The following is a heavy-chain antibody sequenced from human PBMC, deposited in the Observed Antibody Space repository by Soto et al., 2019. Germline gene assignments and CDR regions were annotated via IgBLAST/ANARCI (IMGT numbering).Heavy chain of an antibody. Sequence: LSLTCSVSGGSVSRRGFYWTWIRQPPGKGLEWIGYMAFDGRTNYNPSLESRVTISQDTSKNQFYLKLGSVTAADTAMYYCARLPDISGWPFDFWGQGTLVTVSS. D-gene: IGHD6-19*01. CDR3: ARLPDISGWPFDF. CDR2: MAFDGRT. J-gene: IGHJ4*02. V-gene: IGHV4-61*08. CDR1: GGSVSRRGFY.